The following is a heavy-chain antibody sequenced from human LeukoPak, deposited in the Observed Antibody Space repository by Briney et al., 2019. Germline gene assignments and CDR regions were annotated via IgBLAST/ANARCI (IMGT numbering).Heavy chain of an antibody. V-gene: IGHV5-51*01. J-gene: IGHJ5*02. D-gene: IGHD3-22*01. CDR3: ARYPYYYDSSGYYYDH. CDR1: GYSFTSYW. CDR2: IYPGDSDT. Sequence: GESLKISCKGSGYSFTSYWIGWVRQMPGKGLEWTGIIYPGDSDTRYSPSFQGQVTMSADKSISTAYLQWSSLKASDTVMYYCARYPYYYDSSGYYYDHWGQGTLVTVSS.